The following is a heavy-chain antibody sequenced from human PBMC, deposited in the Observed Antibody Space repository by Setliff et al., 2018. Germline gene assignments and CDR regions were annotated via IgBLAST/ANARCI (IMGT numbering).Heavy chain of an antibody. Sequence: ESLKISCKGSGYSFTDYWIGWVRQMPGEGLEWMGIIHPSNSDTVYSPSFQGQVTISADRSITTAYLQWSSLKASDTAIYYCARNRVALYDAFDIWGQGTKVTVSS. CDR2: IHPSNSDT. CDR1: GYSFTDYW. CDR3: ARNRVALYDAFDI. V-gene: IGHV5-51*01. D-gene: IGHD5-12*01. J-gene: IGHJ3*02.